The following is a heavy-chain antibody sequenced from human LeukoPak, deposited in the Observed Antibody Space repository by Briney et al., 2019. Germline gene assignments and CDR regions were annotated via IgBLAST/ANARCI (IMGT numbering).Heavy chain of an antibody. V-gene: IGHV4-61*01. CDR3: ARIHHLYYDIVDY. J-gene: IGHJ4*02. Sequence: LSETLSLTCAVSGGSISSGSYSWGWIRQPPGKGLEWIGYIYYSGSTNYNPSLKSRVTISVDTSKNQFSLKLSSVTAADTAVYYCARIHHLYYDIVDYWGQGTLVTVSS. CDR2: IYYSGST. CDR1: GGSISSGSYS. D-gene: IGHD3-22*01.